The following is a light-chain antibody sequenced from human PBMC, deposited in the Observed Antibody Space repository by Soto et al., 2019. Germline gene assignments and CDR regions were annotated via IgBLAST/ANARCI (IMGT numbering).Light chain of an antibody. Sequence: EIVLTQSPATLSLSPGERATLSCRASQSVSIYLAWYQHRPGQAPRLLIYDASNRATGIPARFRGSGSGTDFTLTISSLEPEDFAVYYCQHRYSWPLTFGGGTRVEIK. J-gene: IGKJ4*01. CDR1: QSVSIY. CDR3: QHRYSWPLT. V-gene: IGKV3-11*01. CDR2: DAS.